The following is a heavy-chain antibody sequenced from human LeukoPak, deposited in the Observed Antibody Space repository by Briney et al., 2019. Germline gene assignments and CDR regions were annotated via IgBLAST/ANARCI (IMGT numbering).Heavy chain of an antibody. V-gene: IGHV4-59*07. D-gene: IGHD4-17*01. CDR1: GDSISSDY. CDR3: ARTRPQDYGTSYMDV. CDR2: IFHSGAT. Sequence: SDSLSLTCNVSGDSISSDYWSWIRQTPGKGLEWIGFIFHSGATDYNPSLQSRATISIDTSRKSFSLKLLSVTAADTAVYYCARTRPQDYGTSYMDVWGTGATVTVSS. J-gene: IGHJ6*03.